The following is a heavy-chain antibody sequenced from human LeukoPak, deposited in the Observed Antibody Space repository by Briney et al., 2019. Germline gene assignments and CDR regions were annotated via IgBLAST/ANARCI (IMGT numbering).Heavy chain of an antibody. D-gene: IGHD3-22*01. CDR2: INHSGST. Sequence: SETLSLTCAVYGGSFSGYYWSWIRQPPGKGLEWIGEINHSGSTNYNPSLKSRVTISVDTSKNQFSLKLSSVTAADTAVYYCARASSSGYYYGFDYWGQGTLVTVSS. V-gene: IGHV4-34*01. J-gene: IGHJ4*02. CDR1: GGSFSGYY. CDR3: ARASSSGYYYGFDY.